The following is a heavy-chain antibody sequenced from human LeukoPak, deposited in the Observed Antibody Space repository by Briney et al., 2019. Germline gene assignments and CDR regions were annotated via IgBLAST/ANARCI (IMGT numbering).Heavy chain of an antibody. CDR2: IRYDGSNK. D-gene: IGHD1-26*01. CDR3: AREAYYYYYMGV. V-gene: IGHV3-30*02. CDR1: GFTFSSYG. Sequence: GGSLRLSCAASGFTFSSYGMHWVRQAPGKGLEWVAFIRYDGSNKYYADSVKGRFTISRDDSKNTLYLQMNSLRAEDTAVYYCAREAYYYYYMGVWGKGTTVTVSS. J-gene: IGHJ6*03.